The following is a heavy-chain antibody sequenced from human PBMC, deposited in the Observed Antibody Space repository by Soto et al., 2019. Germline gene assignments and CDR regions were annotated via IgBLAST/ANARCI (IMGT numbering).Heavy chain of an antibody. Sequence: ESGGGLVQPGGSLRLSCAASGFTFSSYAMSWVRQAPGKGLEWVSAISGSGGSTYYADSVKGRFTISRDNSKNTLYLQMNSLRAEDTAVYYCAKEDYYGSGSYYNVIGYWGQGTLVTVSS. CDR1: GFTFSSYA. V-gene: IGHV3-23*01. CDR3: AKEDYYGSGSYYNVIGY. J-gene: IGHJ4*02. CDR2: ISGSGGST. D-gene: IGHD3-10*01.